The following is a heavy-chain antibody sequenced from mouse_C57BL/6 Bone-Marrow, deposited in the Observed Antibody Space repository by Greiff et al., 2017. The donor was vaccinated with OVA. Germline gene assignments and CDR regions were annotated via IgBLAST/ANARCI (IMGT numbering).Heavy chain of an antibody. D-gene: IGHD2-3*01. V-gene: IGHV1-64*01. J-gene: IGHJ2*01. CDR1: GYTFTSYW. CDR3: ARHDYVDY. CDR2: IHPNSGST. Sequence: VQRVESGAELVKPGASVKLSCKASGYTFTSYWMHWVKQRPGQGLEWIGMIHPNSGSTNYNEKFKSKATLTVDKSSSTAYMQLSSLTSEDSAVYYCARHDYVDYWGQGTTLTVSS.